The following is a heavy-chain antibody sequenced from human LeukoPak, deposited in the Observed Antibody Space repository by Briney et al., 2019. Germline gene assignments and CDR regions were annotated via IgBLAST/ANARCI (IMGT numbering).Heavy chain of an antibody. CDR3: ATTTVTTYYYYYGMDV. D-gene: IGHD4-17*01. J-gene: IGHJ6*02. Sequence: SETLSLTCTVSGGSISSYYWSWIRQPPGKGLEWVGYIYYSGSTNYYPSLKSRVTISVDTSTNQFSLKLSSVTAADTAVYYCATTTVTTYYYYYGMDVWGQGTTVTVSS. CDR1: GGSISSYY. V-gene: IGHV4-59*08. CDR2: IYYSGST.